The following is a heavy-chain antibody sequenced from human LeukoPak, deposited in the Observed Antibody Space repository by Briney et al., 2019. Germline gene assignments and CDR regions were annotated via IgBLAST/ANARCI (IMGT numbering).Heavy chain of an antibody. CDR1: GGSISSGSYY. Sequence: SETLSLTCTVSGGSISSGSYYWSWIRQPAGKGLEWIGRIYTSGSTNYNPSLKSRVTISVDTSKNQFSLKLSSVTAADTAVYYCAREPVLMVYAISGAFDIWGQGTMVTVSS. CDR3: AREPVLMVYAISGAFDI. D-gene: IGHD2-8*01. V-gene: IGHV4-61*02. J-gene: IGHJ3*02. CDR2: IYTSGST.